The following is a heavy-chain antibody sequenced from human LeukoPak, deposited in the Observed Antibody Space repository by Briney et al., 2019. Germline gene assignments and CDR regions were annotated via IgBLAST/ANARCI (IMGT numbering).Heavy chain of an antibody. V-gene: IGHV3-23*01. Sequence: PGGSLRLSCAASGFTFSSYAMSWVRQAPGKGLEWVSAIGGSGGSTYYADSVKGRFTISRDNSKNTLYLQMNSLRAEDTAVYYCAKDLGSSGWYRPDAFDIWGQGTMVTVSS. D-gene: IGHD6-19*01. J-gene: IGHJ3*02. CDR1: GFTFSSYA. CDR3: AKDLGSSGWYRPDAFDI. CDR2: IGGSGGST.